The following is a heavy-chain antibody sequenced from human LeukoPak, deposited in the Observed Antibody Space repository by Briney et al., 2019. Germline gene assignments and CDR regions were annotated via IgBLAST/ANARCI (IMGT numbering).Heavy chain of an antibody. V-gene: IGHV3-21*01. CDR1: GFTFSTYA. Sequence: GGSLRLSCAASGFTFSTYAVNWVRQAPGKGLEWVSSISSSSSYIYYADSVKGRFTISRDNAKNSLYLQMNSLRAEDTAVYYCARSIAVAGTDYWGQGTLVTVSS. D-gene: IGHD6-19*01. CDR3: ARSIAVAGTDY. J-gene: IGHJ4*02. CDR2: ISSSSSYI.